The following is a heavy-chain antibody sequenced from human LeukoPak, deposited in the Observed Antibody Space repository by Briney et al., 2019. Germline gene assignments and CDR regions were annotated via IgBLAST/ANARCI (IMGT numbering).Heavy chain of an antibody. CDR2: IKSKTDGGTT. CDR3: TTAGYSSGWFEFDY. J-gene: IGHJ4*02. Sequence: GGSLRLSCAASGFTFSNAWMSWVRQAPGKGLKWVGRIKSKTDGGTTDYAAPVKGRFTISRDDSKNTLYLQMNSLKTEDTAVYYCTTAGYSSGWFEFDYWGQGTLVTVSS. V-gene: IGHV3-15*01. CDR1: GFTFSNAW. D-gene: IGHD6-19*01.